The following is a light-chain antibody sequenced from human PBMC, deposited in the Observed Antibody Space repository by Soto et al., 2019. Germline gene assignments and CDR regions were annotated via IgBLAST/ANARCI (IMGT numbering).Light chain of an antibody. CDR2: RNN. CDR3: AAWDDTVRSYV. Sequence: QSVLTQPPSVSGTPGQRVTISCSGSISNIGNNYVHWFQQLPGTAPKVLSNRNNQRPSGVPDRFSGSKSGTSASLAISGLRSEDEAEYYCAAWDDTVRSYVFGTGTKVTLL. J-gene: IGLJ1*01. CDR1: ISNIGNNY. V-gene: IGLV1-47*01.